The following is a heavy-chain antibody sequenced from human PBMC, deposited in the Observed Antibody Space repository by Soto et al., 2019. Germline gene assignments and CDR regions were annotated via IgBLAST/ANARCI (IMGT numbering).Heavy chain of an antibody. D-gene: IGHD3-3*01. CDR1: GGSISSYC. V-gene: IGHV4-4*07. CDR3: ARDPYYDFWSGYVPTGMDV. Sequence: PSETLSLTCTVSGGSISSYCWSWIRQPAGKGLEWIGRIYTSGSTNYNPSLKSRVTMSVDTSKNQFSLKLSSVTAADTAVYYCARDPYYDFWSGYVPTGMDVWGQGTTVTVSS. CDR2: IYTSGST. J-gene: IGHJ6*02.